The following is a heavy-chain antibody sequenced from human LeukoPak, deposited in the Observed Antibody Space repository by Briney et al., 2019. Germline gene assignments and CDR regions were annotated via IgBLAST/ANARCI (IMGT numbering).Heavy chain of an antibody. CDR2: IKSKADGGTT. V-gene: IGHV3-15*07. J-gene: IGHJ4*02. D-gene: IGHD3-22*01. CDR3: STASRGYVDY. CDR1: GFTFSNAW. Sequence: GGSLRLSCAATGFTFSNAWMNWVRQAPGMGLKWVGRIKSKADGGTTDYAAPVKGRFTISRDDSKNTLYLQINSLKTEDTAVYYCSTASRGYVDYWGQGTLVTVSS.